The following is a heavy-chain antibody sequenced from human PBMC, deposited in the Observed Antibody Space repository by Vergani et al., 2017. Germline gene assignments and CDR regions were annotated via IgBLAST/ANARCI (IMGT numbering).Heavy chain of an antibody. V-gene: IGHV4-59*08. Sequence: QVRLQESGPGLVKPSETPSLTCSVSGGSMSGYYWSWIRQPPGKELEWIGYMYHSGSTNYNPSLETRVTISGDTSKNQFSLKLNSVTAADTAVYFCARQRPGSGWSPGDFDDWGQGILVTVSS. J-gene: IGHJ4*02. CDR2: MYHSGST. CDR1: GGSMSGYY. CDR3: ARQRPGSGWSPGDFDD. D-gene: IGHD6-19*01.